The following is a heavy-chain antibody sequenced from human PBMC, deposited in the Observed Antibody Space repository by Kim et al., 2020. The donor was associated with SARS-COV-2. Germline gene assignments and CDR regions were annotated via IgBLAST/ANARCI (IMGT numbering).Heavy chain of an antibody. J-gene: IGHJ4*02. Sequence: NTRYSQKFPTGGSITRDTSATTAYLELSGLRSEDTAVYYCAREAVAGSFDHWGQGTLVTVSS. CDR2: NT. D-gene: IGHD6-19*01. CDR3: AREAVAGSFDH. V-gene: IGHV1-3*01.